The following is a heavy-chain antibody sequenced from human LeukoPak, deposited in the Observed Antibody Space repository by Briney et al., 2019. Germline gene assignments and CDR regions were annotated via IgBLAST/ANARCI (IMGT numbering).Heavy chain of an antibody. V-gene: IGHV1-69-2*01. CDR2: VDLEDGDT. CDR1: GYTFNDYH. Sequence: ASVKVSCKASGYTFNDYHIHWVQQAPGKGLEWIGRVDLEDGDTIYAEKFQGRVTITADTSTDTAYMDLSSLRSFDTAVYYCARGSRSFDWLRSYFDFWGQGTLVSVSS. J-gene: IGHJ4*02. D-gene: IGHD3-9*01. CDR3: ARGSRSFDWLRSYFDF.